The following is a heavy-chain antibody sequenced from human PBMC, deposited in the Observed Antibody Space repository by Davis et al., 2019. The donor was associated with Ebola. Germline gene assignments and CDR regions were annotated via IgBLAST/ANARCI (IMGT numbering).Heavy chain of an antibody. V-gene: IGHV1-18*01. J-gene: IGHJ4*02. CDR2: ISAYNGNT. D-gene: IGHD4-17*01. CDR1: GYTFTSYG. Sequence: ASVKVSCKASGYTFTSYGISWVRQAPGQGLEWMGWISAYNGNTNYAQKFQGRVTMTRDTSTSTVYMELSSLRSEDTAVYYCARHEPTVTTFDYWGQGTLVTVSS. CDR3: ARHEPTVTTFDY.